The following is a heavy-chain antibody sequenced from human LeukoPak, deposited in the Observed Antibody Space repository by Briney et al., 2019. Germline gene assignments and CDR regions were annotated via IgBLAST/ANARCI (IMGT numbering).Heavy chain of an antibody. Sequence: GGSLRLSCTASGFTFGDYGMSWFRQAPGKGLEWVTFIRGKAYGGTTEYAASVKGRFTLSRDDSKSIAYLQMNSLKTEDTAVYYCSRVRADFLTGYPDYWGQGTLVTVSS. CDR1: GFTFGDYG. CDR2: IRGKAYGGTT. J-gene: IGHJ4*02. CDR3: SRVRADFLTGYPDY. V-gene: IGHV3-49*03. D-gene: IGHD3-9*01.